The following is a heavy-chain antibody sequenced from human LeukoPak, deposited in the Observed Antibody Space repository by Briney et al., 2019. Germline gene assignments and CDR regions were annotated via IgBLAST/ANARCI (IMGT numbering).Heavy chain of an antibody. J-gene: IGHJ4*02. CDR2: IKQDGSEK. V-gene: IGHV3-7*01. Sequence: GGSLRLSCAASGFTFSNYWLTWVRQAPGQGPEWVANIKQDGSEKHHVDSVKGRFTISRDNAKNSLYLQMNSLRAEDTAVYYCARDRQIAYWGQGTLVTVSS. CDR1: GFTFSNYW. CDR3: ARDRQIAY.